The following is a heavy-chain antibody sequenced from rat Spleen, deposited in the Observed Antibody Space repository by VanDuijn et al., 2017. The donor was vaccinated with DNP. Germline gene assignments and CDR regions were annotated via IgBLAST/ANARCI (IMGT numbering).Heavy chain of an antibody. D-gene: IGHD1-11*01. CDR1: GYSITSNY. Sequence: EVQLQESGPGLVKPSQSLSLTCSVTGYSITSNYWGWIRKFPGNKMEYIGHISYSGSTNYNPSLKSRISITRDTSKNQFFLQLNSVITEDTATYYCTRINYGGYPSYAMDAWGQGTSVTVSS. CDR3: TRINYGGYPSYAMDA. CDR2: ISYSGST. J-gene: IGHJ4*01. V-gene: IGHV3-1*01.